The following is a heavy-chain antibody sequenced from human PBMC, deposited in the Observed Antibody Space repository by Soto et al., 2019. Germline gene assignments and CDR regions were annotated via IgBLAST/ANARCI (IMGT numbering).Heavy chain of an antibody. CDR1: GFTFSSYA. CDR2: INIVGGAT. Sequence: EVQLLESGGGLVQPGGSLRLSCTASGFTFSSYAMRWVRQAPGKGLEWVSSINIVGGATNFADSVKGRFTISRDDSKNTLYLQMNSLRAEDTAVYYCAKNYYFDCWGQGTRVTVSS. J-gene: IGHJ4*02. V-gene: IGHV3-23*01. CDR3: AKNYYFDC. D-gene: IGHD3-10*01.